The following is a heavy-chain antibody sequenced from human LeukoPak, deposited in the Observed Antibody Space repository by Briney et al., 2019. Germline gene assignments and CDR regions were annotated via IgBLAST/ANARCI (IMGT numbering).Heavy chain of an antibody. CDR2: IYYSGST. CDR3: ARVRGYLVRYYFDY. CDR1: GGSISSSSYY. J-gene: IGHJ4*02. V-gene: IGHV4-39*07. Sequence: PSETLSLTCTVSGGSISSSSYYRGWIRQPPGKGLEWIGSIYYSGSTYYNPSLKGRVTISVDTSKNQFSLKLSSVTAADTAVYYCARVRGYLVRYYFDYWGQGTLVTVSS. D-gene: IGHD3-22*01.